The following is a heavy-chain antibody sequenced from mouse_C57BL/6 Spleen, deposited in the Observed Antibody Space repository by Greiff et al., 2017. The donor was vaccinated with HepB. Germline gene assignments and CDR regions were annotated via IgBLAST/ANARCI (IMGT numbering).Heavy chain of an antibody. CDR1: GYAFSSYW. J-gene: IGHJ4*01. V-gene: IGHV1-80*01. Sequence: QVQLKQSGAELVKPGASVKISCKASGYAFSSYWMNWVKQRPGKGLEWIGQIYPGDGDTNYNGKFKGKATLTADKSSSTAYMQLSSLTSEDSAVYFCAPYYSNYPDAMDYWGQGTSVTVSS. CDR2: IYPGDGDT. D-gene: IGHD2-5*01. CDR3: APYYSNYPDAMDY.